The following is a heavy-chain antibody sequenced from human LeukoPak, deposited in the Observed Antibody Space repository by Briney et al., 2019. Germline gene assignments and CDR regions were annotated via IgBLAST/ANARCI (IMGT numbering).Heavy chain of an antibody. CDR1: GFTFSSYE. Sequence: GGSLRLSCAASGFTFSSYEMNWVRQAPGKGLEWVSYISSSGSTIYYADSVKGRFTISRDNAKNSLYLQMNSLRAEDTALYYCAKDIGGRYSSGWMEDWGQGTLVTVSS. J-gene: IGHJ4*02. D-gene: IGHD6-19*01. CDR2: ISSSGSTI. V-gene: IGHV3-48*03. CDR3: AKDIGGRYSSGWMED.